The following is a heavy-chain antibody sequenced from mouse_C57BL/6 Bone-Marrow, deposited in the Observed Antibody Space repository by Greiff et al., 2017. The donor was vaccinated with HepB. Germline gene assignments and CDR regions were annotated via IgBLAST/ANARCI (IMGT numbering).Heavy chain of an antibody. J-gene: IGHJ3*01. D-gene: IGHD3-2*02. V-gene: IGHV7-1*01. CDR1: GFTFSDFY. CDR3: ARDDSSGYGFAY. CDR2: SRNKANDYTT. Sequence: EVHLVESGGGLVQSGRSLRLSCATSGFTFSDFYMEWVRQAPGKGLEWIAASRNKANDYTTEYSASVKGRFIVSRDTSQSILYLQMNALRAEDTAIYYCARDDSSGYGFAYWGQGTLVTVSA.